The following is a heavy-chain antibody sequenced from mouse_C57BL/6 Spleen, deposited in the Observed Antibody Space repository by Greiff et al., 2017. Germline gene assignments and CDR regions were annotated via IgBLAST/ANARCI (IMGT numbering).Heavy chain of an antibody. CDR2: IDPSDSYT. J-gene: IGHJ3*01. D-gene: IGHD4-1*02. V-gene: IGHV1-69*01. CDR3: SRSQLAWFAY. CDR1: GYTFTSYR. Sequence: VQLQQPGAELVMPGASVKLSCKASGYTFTSYRMHWVKQRPGQGLEWIGEIDPSDSYTNYNQKFKGKSTLTVDKSSSTAYMQLSSLTSEDSAVYYCSRSQLAWFAYWGQGTLVTVSA.